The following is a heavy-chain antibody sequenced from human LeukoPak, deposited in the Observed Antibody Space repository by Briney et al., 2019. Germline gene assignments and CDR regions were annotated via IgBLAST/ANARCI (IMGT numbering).Heavy chain of an antibody. CDR3: AKDYRAHPLRPNWFDP. D-gene: IGHD1-26*01. Sequence: GGSLRLSCAASGFIVTGNYMNWVRQAPGKGLEWVSVIDRGGSTYYADSVKGRFTVSRDNSKNTLYLQMNSLRADDTAVYCCAKDYRAHPLRPNWFDPWGQGTLVTVSS. J-gene: IGHJ5*02. CDR2: IDRGGST. V-gene: IGHV3-53*01. CDR1: GFIVTGNY.